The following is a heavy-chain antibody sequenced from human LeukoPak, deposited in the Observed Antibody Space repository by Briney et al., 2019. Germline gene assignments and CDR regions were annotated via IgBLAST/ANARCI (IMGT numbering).Heavy chain of an antibody. J-gene: IGHJ3*02. V-gene: IGHV4-39*01. Sequence: SETLSLTCTVSGGSISSSSDYWGWIRQPPGKGLEGIGSIYYSGSTYYNPSLKSRVTISVDTSKNQFSLKLSSVPAADTAVYYCARGFGFLEWLLNAFDIWGQGTMVTVSS. D-gene: IGHD3-3*01. CDR1: GGSISSSSDY. CDR3: ARGFGFLEWLLNAFDI. CDR2: IYYSGST.